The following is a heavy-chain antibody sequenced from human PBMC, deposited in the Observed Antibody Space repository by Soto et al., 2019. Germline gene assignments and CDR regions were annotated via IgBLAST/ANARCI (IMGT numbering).Heavy chain of an antibody. CDR2: IYYSGNT. J-gene: IGHJ2*01. CDR1: GASIINNHYY. D-gene: IGHD3-22*01. V-gene: IGHV4-30-4*08. CDR3: ARASMIGVPGFFDV. Sequence: QVRLQESGPGLVKPSQTLSLTCTVSGASIINNHYYWNFIRQPPGKGLEWIGYIYYSGNTHYNPSLESRLTISIDTSRDQYSLELSSVPAADTAVYFCARASMIGVPGFFDVWGRGTLVAVSS.